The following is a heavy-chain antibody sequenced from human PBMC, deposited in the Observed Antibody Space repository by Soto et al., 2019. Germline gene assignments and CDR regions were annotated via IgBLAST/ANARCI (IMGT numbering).Heavy chain of an antibody. CDR1: GGTFSSYA. V-gene: IGHV1-69*13. J-gene: IGHJ6*02. D-gene: IGHD2-2*01. Sequence: SVKVSCKASGGTFSSYAISWVRQAPGQGLEWMGGIIPIFGTANYAQKFQGRVTITADESTSTAYMELSSLRSEDTAVYYCALYCSSTSCYVNYYYGMDVWGQGTTVTVS. CDR3: ALYCSSTSCYVNYYYGMDV. CDR2: IIPIFGTA.